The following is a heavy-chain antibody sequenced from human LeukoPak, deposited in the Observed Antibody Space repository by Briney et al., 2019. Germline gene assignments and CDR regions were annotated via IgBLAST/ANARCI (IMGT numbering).Heavy chain of an antibody. CDR3: ARQYYYNTSDAFDR. J-gene: IGHJ3*01. Sequence: GGSLRLSCAASGFTFSSSAMSWVRQAPGKGLEWVSAISNNGGYTYYADSVQGRFTISRDNSKSTLCLQMNSLKAEDTAVYYCARQYYYNTSDAFDRWGQGTLVTVSS. CDR1: GFTFSSSA. D-gene: IGHD3-10*01. CDR2: ISNNGGYT. V-gene: IGHV3-23*01.